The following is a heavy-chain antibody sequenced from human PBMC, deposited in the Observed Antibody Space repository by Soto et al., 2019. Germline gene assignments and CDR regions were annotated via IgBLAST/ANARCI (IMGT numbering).Heavy chain of an antibody. D-gene: IGHD1-1*01. J-gene: IGHJ4*02. Sequence: EVQVVESGGDLAEPGGSLRLSCVTSGFMFSSAWMSWVRQAPGKGLEWVARIKSTKDGGARDYAAPVNGRFSISRDDSKSTVYLQMNSLRVEDTALYYCVEGWNDFWGQGTLVTVSS. CDR1: GFMFSSAW. V-gene: IGHV3-15*01. CDR3: VEGWNDF. CDR2: IKSTKDGGAR.